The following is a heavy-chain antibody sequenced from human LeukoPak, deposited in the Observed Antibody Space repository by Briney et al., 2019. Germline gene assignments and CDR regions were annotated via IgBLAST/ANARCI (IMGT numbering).Heavy chain of an antibody. CDR3: ARGRSGSYFSY. J-gene: IGHJ4*02. D-gene: IGHD1-26*01. CDR1: GGSFSGYY. Sequence: PSETLSLTCAVYGGSFSGYYWSWIRQPPGKGLEWIGEINHSGSTNYNPSLKSRVTISVDTSKNQFSLKLSSVTAADTAVYYCARGRSGSYFSYWGQGTLVTVSS. V-gene: IGHV4-34*01. CDR2: INHSGST.